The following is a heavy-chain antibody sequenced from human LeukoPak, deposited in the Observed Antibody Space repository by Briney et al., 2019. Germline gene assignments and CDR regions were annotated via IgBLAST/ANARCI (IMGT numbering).Heavy chain of an antibody. Sequence: SSETLSLTCAVSGGSISSNNWWSWVRQPPGKGLEWIGEIYHHGATNYNPSLKSRVTLSVDKSKIQFSLELRSVTAADTAVYYCARSPSVAAHLDYWGQGTLVTVSS. J-gene: IGHJ4*02. V-gene: IGHV4-4*02. D-gene: IGHD5-12*01. CDR3: ARSPSVAAHLDY. CDR2: IYHHGAT. CDR1: GGSISSNNW.